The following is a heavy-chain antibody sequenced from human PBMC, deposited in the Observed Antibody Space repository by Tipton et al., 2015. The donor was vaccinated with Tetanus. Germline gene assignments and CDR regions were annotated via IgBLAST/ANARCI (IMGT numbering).Heavy chain of an antibody. V-gene: IGHV1-18*01. CDR3: ARGLRYYYETSAYDY. D-gene: IGHD3-22*01. CDR2: ITVYNGYT. Sequence: VQLVQSGAEVRKPGASVKVSCKASGYTFTNYGIGWVRQAPGQGLEWMGWITVYNGYTDYAQALQGRVTVTTDTSTSTAYMEVRNLRSDDTAVYFCARGLRYYYETSAYDYWGQGTLVTVSS. J-gene: IGHJ4*02. CDR1: GYTFTNYG.